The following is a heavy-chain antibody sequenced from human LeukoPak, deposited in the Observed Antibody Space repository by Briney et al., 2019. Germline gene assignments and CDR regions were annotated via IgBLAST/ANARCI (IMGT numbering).Heavy chain of an antibody. Sequence: ASVKVSCKASGCTFSSYAISWVRQAPGQGLEWMGGIIPIFGTANYAQKFQGRVTITADKSTSTAYMELSSLRSEDTAVYYCARFKGGYCSGGSCEYFDYWGQGTLVTVSS. CDR1: GCTFSSYA. CDR2: IIPIFGTA. J-gene: IGHJ4*02. V-gene: IGHV1-69*06. D-gene: IGHD2-15*01. CDR3: ARFKGGYCSGGSCEYFDY.